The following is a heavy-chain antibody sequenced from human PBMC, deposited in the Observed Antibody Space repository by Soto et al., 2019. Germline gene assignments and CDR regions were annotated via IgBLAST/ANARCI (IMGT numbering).Heavy chain of an antibody. V-gene: IGHV3-30-3*01. CDR3: ARAIETAMDPCDY. CDR1: GFSFTTYA. J-gene: IGHJ4*02. D-gene: IGHD5-18*01. Sequence: PGGSLRLSCAASGFSFTTYAMHWVRQAPGKGLEWVAVISDDGSIKYYADSVKGRFTISRDNSKNTFSLQMNSLRGDDTAVYFCARAIETAMDPCDYWGQGTLVTVS. CDR2: ISDDGSIK.